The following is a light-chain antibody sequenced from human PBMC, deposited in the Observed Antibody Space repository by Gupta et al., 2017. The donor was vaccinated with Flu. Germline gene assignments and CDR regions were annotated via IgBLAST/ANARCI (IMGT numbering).Light chain of an antibody. CDR1: QSVSSSY. Sequence: EIVLTQSPGTLALSPGERATLSCRASQSVSSSYLAWYQQKPGQPPRLLIYGASSRATGIPDRFSGSGSGTDFTLTISRLEPEDFAVYYCQQYGSSPWTFGPGTKVDIK. J-gene: IGKJ3*01. V-gene: IGKV3-20*01. CDR2: GAS. CDR3: QQYGSSPWT.